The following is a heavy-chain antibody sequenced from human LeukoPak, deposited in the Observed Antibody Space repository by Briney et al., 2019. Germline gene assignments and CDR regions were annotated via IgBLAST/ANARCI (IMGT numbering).Heavy chain of an antibody. CDR1: GGSISSYY. V-gene: IGHV4-4*07. CDR2: IYTSGST. J-gene: IGHJ5*02. Sequence: SETLSLTCTVSGGSISSYYWSWIRQPAGKGLEWIGRIYTSGSTTYNPSLKSRVTMSVDTSKNQFSLKLSSVAAADTAVYYCARDQVAGTNWFDPWGQGTLVTVSS. CDR3: ARDQVAGTNWFDP. D-gene: IGHD6-19*01.